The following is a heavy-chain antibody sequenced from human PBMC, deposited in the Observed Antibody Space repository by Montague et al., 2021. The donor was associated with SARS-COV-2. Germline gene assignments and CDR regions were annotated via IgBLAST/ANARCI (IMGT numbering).Heavy chain of an antibody. V-gene: IGHV4-61*01. CDR1: GGSVSSGSYY. J-gene: IGHJ6*02. CDR2: IYYSGST. CDR3: ARDPWHITIFGVVTRYGMDV. D-gene: IGHD3-3*01. Sequence: SETLSLTCTVSGGSVSSGSYYWSWTRQPPGKGLEWIGYIYYSGSTNYNPSLKSRVTISVDTSEDQFSLKLSSVTAADTAVYYCARDPWHITIFGVVTRYGMDVWGQGTTVTVSS.